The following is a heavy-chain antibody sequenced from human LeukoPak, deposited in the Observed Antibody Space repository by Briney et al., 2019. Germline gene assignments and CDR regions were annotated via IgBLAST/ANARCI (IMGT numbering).Heavy chain of an antibody. Sequence: ASVKVSCKASGYTFSGYYMHWVRQAPGQGPEGMGWINPNSGGTNYAQKFQGRVTMTRDTSISTAYMDLSRLRSDDTAVYYCARDEYSGFDQSKHFDSWGQGTLVTVSS. CDR3: ARDEYSGFDQSKHFDS. CDR2: INPNSGGT. J-gene: IGHJ4*02. D-gene: IGHD5-12*01. V-gene: IGHV1-2*02. CDR1: GYTFSGYY.